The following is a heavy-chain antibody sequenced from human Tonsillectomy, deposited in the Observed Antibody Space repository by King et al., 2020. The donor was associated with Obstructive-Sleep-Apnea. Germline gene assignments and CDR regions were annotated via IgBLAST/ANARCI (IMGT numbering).Heavy chain of an antibody. J-gene: IGHJ1*01. CDR3: ARGAHSSYWH. Sequence: VQLVESGGGLVQPGRSLRLSCAASGFTFDDYAMHWVRQAPGEGLEWVSGISWNSGSIGYADSVKGRFTISRDNAKNSLYLQMNSLRPEDTALYYWARGAHSSYWHWGQGTLVTVSS. CDR2: ISWNSGSI. V-gene: IGHV3-9*01. CDR1: GFTFDDYA. D-gene: IGHD6-19*01.